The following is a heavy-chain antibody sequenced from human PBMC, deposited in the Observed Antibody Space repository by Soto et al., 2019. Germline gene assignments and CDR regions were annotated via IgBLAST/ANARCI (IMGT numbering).Heavy chain of an antibody. CDR3: ARISCKGGSCYFDFDH. V-gene: IGHV1-46*02. J-gene: IGHJ4*02. CDR2: INPSGEHT. D-gene: IGHD2-15*01. CDR1: GYSFKDHY. Sequence: SVKVSCKSSGYSFKDHYMHWVRQAPGRGLEWVGIINPSGEHTNYAQQFRGRVAMTRDTSTSTAYMELRSLRSEDTAVYFCARISCKGGSCYFDFDHWGQGTLVTVSS.